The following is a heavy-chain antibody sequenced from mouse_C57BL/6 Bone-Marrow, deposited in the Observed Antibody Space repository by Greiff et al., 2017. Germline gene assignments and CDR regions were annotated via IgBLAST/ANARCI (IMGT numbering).Heavy chain of an antibody. D-gene: IGHD2-3*01. V-gene: IGHV1-81*01. CDR3: ARSLYDGYSYAMDY. J-gene: IGHJ4*01. CDR2: IYPRSGNT. CDR1: GYTFTSYG. Sequence: VQLQQSGAELARPGASVKLSCKASGYTFTSYGISWEKQRTGQGLEWIGEIYPRSGNTYYNEKFKGKATLTADKSSSTAYMELRSLTSEDSAVYFCARSLYDGYSYAMDYWGQGTSVTVSS.